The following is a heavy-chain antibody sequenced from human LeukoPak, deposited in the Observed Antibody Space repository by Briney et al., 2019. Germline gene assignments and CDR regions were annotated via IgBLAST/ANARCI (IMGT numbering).Heavy chain of an antibody. CDR2: IIPIFGTA. J-gene: IGHJ5*02. CDR1: GCTFSSYA. CDR3: SSSVSEGELHH. Sequence: SVKVSCKASGCTFSSYAISWVRQAPGQGLEWMGGIIPIFGTANYAQKFQGRVTITADESTSTAYMELSSLRSDDTAVYYCSSSVSEGELHHWGQGTLVTVSS. D-gene: IGHD1-26*01. V-gene: IGHV1-69*01.